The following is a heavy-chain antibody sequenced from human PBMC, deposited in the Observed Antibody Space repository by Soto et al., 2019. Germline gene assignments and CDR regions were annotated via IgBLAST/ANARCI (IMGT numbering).Heavy chain of an antibody. CDR1: GGSISSGDYY. CDR2: IFYSGST. CDR3: ARVPQSLLYYFDY. D-gene: IGHD3-10*01. J-gene: IGHJ4*02. V-gene: IGHV4-30-4*01. Sequence: SETLSLTCTVSGGSISSGDYYWSWIRQPPGKGLEWIGYIFYSGSTYYNPSLKSRVTVSVDTSKNQFSLKLSSVTAADTAVYYCARVPQSLLYYFDYWGQGTLVTVSS.